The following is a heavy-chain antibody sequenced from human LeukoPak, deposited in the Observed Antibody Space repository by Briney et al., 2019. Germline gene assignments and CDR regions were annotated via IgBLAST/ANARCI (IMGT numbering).Heavy chain of an antibody. D-gene: IGHD2-2*01. Sequence: SETLSLTCAVSDGSISSGSYSWSWIRQPPGKGLEWIGYIYYSGRTYYNPSLKGRVTISVDTSKNQFSLKLTSVTAADTAVYYCARDDQYWGQGTLVTVSS. CDR1: DGSISSGSYS. CDR3: ARDDQY. V-gene: IGHV4-30-4*07. CDR2: IYYSGRT. J-gene: IGHJ4*02.